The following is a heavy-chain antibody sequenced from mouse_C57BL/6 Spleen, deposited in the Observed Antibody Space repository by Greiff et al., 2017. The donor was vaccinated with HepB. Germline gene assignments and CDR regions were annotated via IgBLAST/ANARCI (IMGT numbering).Heavy chain of an antibody. CDR1: GYAFSSYW. Sequence: QVQLKQSGAELVKPGASVKISCKASGYAFSSYWMNWVKQRPGKGLEWIGQIYPGDGDTDYNGKFKGKATLTADKSSSTAYMQLSSLTSEDSAVYFCARSERRDEGAMDCWGQGTSVTVSS. J-gene: IGHJ4*01. CDR3: ARSERRDEGAMDC. V-gene: IGHV1-80*01. CDR2: IYPGDGDT. D-gene: IGHD3-3*01.